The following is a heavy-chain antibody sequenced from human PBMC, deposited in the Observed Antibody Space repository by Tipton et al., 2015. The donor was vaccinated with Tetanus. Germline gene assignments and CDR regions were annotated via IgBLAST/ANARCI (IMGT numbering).Heavy chain of an antibody. CDR2: IYYRGST. D-gene: IGHD5-24*01. V-gene: IGHV4-61*05. J-gene: IGHJ4*02. Sequence: TLSLTCTVSGASISNNFFYWGWIRQSPGRGLEWIGYIYYRGSTNYYPSLKSRVTMSVDTSKNQFSLNLSSVTAADTAVYYCARGDGSTLHYWGQGTLVTVSS. CDR3: ARGDGSTLHY. CDR1: GASISNNFFY.